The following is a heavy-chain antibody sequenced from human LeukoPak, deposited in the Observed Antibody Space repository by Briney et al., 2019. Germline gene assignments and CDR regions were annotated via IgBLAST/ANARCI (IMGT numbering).Heavy chain of an antibody. CDR2: ISWNSGSI. CDR1: GFTFSSYS. D-gene: IGHD2-8*01. J-gene: IGHJ6*02. CDR3: AKGGGVGNYYYYGMDV. Sequence: GGSLRLSCAASGFTFSSYSMNWVRQAPGKGLEWVSGISWNSGSIGYADSVKGRFTISRDNAKNSLYLQMNSLRAEDTALYYCAKGGGVGNYYYYGMDVWGQGTTVTVSS. V-gene: IGHV3-9*01.